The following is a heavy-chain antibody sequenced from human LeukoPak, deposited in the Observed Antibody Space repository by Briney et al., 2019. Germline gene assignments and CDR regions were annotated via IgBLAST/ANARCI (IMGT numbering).Heavy chain of an antibody. Sequence: SVKVSCKASGGTFSSYAVGWVRQAPGQGLEWMGDIIPDSGTVDYAQKFQGRVTITADEPTSTVYVELSSLTSEDTAVYYCAREAAYGSRSYYFDYWGQGTLVTVSS. CDR1: GGTFSSYA. CDR3: AREAAYGSRSYYFDY. D-gene: IGHD3-10*01. CDR2: IIPDSGTV. V-gene: IGHV1-69*13. J-gene: IGHJ4*02.